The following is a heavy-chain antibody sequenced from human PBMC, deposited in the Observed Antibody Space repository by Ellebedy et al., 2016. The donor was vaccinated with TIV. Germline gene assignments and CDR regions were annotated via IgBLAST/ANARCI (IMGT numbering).Heavy chain of an antibody. V-gene: IGHV5-51*01. D-gene: IGHD1-26*01. J-gene: IGHJ4*02. Sequence: GESLKISXTGSGYSFTSYWIAWVRQLPGKGLEWMGIIYPGDSDTRYSPSFQGQVTISADKSISTAYLQWSSLKASDTAMYYCARIGSGHYFDYWGQGTLVTVSS. CDR3: ARIGSGHYFDY. CDR2: IYPGDSDT. CDR1: GYSFTSYW.